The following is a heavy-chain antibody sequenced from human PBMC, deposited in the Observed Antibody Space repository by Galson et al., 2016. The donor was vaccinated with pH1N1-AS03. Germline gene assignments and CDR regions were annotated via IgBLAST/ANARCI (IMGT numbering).Heavy chain of an antibody. CDR3: ARDSVSGGTYYYGMDV. CDR1: GVIVSTYA. Sequence: SLRLSCAASGVIVSTYAMHWVRQAPGKGLEWLAVISHDGRNKYYAGSVKGRITIPRDNSKNTLFVQMDSLRVEDTAVYYCARDSVSGGTYYYGMDVWGQGTTVTVSS. D-gene: IGHD6-13*01. J-gene: IGHJ6*02. CDR2: ISHDGRNK. V-gene: IGHV3-30*01.